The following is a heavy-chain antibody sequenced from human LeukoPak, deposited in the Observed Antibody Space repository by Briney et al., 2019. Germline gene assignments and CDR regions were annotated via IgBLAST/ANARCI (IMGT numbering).Heavy chain of an antibody. Sequence: ASVKVSCKASGGTFSSYAISWVRQAPGQGLEWMGRIIPILGIANYAQKFQGRVTITADKSTSTAYMELSSLRSGDTAVYYCARVVIAAAGTFDYWGQGTLVTVSS. CDR2: IIPILGIA. V-gene: IGHV1-69*04. CDR1: GGTFSSYA. D-gene: IGHD6-13*01. CDR3: ARVVIAAAGTFDY. J-gene: IGHJ4*02.